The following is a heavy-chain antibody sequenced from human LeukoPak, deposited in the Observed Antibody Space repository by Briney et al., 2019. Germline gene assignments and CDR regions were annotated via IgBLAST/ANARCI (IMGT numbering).Heavy chain of an antibody. CDR3: TTEMVRGVITLDY. CDR2: IKSKTDGGTT. Sequence: PGGSLRLSCAASGFTFSNAWMSWVRQAPGKGLEWVGRIKSKTDGGTTDYAAPVKGRFTISRDDSKNTLYLQMNSLKTEDTAVYYCTTEMVRGVITLDYWGRGTLVTVSS. D-gene: IGHD3-10*01. CDR1: GFTFSNAW. J-gene: IGHJ4*02. V-gene: IGHV3-15*01.